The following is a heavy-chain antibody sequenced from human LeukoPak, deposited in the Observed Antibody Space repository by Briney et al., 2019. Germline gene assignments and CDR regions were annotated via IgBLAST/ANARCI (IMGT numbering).Heavy chain of an antibody. CDR2: ISGRGGST. J-gene: IGHJ5*01. D-gene: IGHD1-26*01. CDR3: AKDLYIVGATNWFDY. CDR1: GFTFSSDS. Sequence: PGGSLRLSCAASGFTFSSDSMSWVRQAPGEVLEWVSAISGRGGSTYYADSVKGRFTISRDNSKNTLYLPMNSLRAQDTAVYYCAKDLYIVGATNWFDYWGQGTLVTVSS. V-gene: IGHV3-23*01.